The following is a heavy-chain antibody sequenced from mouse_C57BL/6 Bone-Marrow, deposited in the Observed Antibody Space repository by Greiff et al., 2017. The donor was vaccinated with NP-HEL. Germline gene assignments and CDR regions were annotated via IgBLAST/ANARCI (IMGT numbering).Heavy chain of an antibody. J-gene: IGHJ2*01. Sequence: QVQLQQPGAELVKPGASVKLSCKASGYTFTSYWMQWVKQRPGQGLEWIGEIDPSDSYTNYNQKFKGKATLTVDTSSSTAYMQLSSLTSEDSAVYYCARFPYYYGSSGWGQGTTLTVSS. CDR3: ARFPYYYGSSG. CDR1: GYTFTSYW. D-gene: IGHD1-1*01. CDR2: IDPSDSYT. V-gene: IGHV1-50*01.